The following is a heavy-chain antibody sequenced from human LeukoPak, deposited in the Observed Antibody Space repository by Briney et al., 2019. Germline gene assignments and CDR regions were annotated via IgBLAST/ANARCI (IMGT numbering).Heavy chain of an antibody. D-gene: IGHD3-22*01. V-gene: IGHV3-30*04. CDR1: GFTFSNYA. CDR3: ARDMRVDSSGYYEAFDI. CDR2: ISYDGSNK. Sequence: GGSLRLSCAASGFTFSNYAMHWVRQAPGKGLEWVAVISYDGSNKYYADSVKGRFTISRDNSKNTLYLQMNSLRAEDTAVYYCARDMRVDSSGYYEAFDIWGQGTMVTVSS. J-gene: IGHJ3*02.